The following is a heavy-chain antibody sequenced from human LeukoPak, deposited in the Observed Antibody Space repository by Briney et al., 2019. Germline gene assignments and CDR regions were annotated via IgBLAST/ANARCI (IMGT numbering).Heavy chain of an antibody. CDR3: ARRGAVVPAAISWFDP. D-gene: IGHD2-2*01. CDR1: GFTVSSNY. Sequence: GGSLRLSCAASGFTVSSNYMSWVRQAPGKGLEWVSVIYSGGSTYYADSVKGRFTISRDNSKNTLYLQMNSLRAEDTAVYYCARRGAVVPAAISWFDPWGQGTLVTVSS. J-gene: IGHJ5*02. V-gene: IGHV3-66*02. CDR2: IYSGGST.